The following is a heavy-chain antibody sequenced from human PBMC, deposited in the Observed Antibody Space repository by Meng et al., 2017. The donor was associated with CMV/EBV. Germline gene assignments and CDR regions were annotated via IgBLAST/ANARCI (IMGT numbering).Heavy chain of an antibody. V-gene: IGHV4-34*01. Sequence: QVQLQQCGAGRLKPSETLSLTFAVYGGSFSGYYWSWIRQPPGKGLEWIGEINHSGSTNYNPSLKSRVTISVDTSKNQFSLKLSSVTAADTAVYYCARESMVRGEDWGQGTLVTVSS. J-gene: IGHJ4*02. D-gene: IGHD3-10*01. CDR3: ARESMVRGED. CDR1: GGSFSGYY. CDR2: INHSGST.